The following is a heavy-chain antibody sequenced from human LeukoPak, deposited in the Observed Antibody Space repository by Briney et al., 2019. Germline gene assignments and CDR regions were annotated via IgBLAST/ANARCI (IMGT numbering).Heavy chain of an antibody. CDR3: ARALSEIIAARPGGFDY. CDR2: INPSGGST. V-gene: IGHV1-46*01. J-gene: IGHJ4*02. D-gene: IGHD6-6*01. Sequence: ASVKVSCKASGYTFTSYYMHWVRQAPGQGLEWMGIINPSGGSTSYAQKFQGRVTMTRDTSTSTVYMELSSLRSEDTAVYYCARALSEIIAARPGGFDYWGQGTLVTVSS. CDR1: GYTFTSYY.